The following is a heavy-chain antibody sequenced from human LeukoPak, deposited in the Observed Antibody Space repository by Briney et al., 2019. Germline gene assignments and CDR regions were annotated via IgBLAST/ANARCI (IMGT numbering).Heavy chain of an antibody. CDR3: ARDGYYYDSLR. Sequence: PGGSLRLSCAASGFTFSNYWMHWVRQTPGKGLVWVSRINSDASVTTYADSVKGRFTISRDNAKNTLYLQMNSLRAEDTAVYYCARDGYYYDSLRWGQGTMVTVSS. J-gene: IGHJ3*01. CDR2: INSDASVT. CDR1: GFTFSNYW. V-gene: IGHV3-74*01. D-gene: IGHD3-22*01.